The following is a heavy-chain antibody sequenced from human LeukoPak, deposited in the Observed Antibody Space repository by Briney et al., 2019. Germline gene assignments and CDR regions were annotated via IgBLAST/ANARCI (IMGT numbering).Heavy chain of an antibody. CDR1: GFTFSSYA. J-gene: IGHJ6*02. D-gene: IGHD2-15*01. Sequence: GGSLRLSCAASGFTFSSYAMSWVRQAPGKGLEWVSTISGPGVYTNYADSVKGRFTISRDNSKNTVYLQMNALRAEDTAVYYCASGWGMDVGGQGTTVTVSS. CDR2: ISGPGVYT. V-gene: IGHV3-23*01. CDR3: ASGWGMDV.